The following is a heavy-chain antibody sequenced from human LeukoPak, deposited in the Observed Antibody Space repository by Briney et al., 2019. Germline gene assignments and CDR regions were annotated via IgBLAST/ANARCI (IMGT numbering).Heavy chain of an antibody. CDR2: IRYDGSNK. Sequence: GGSLRLSSAASGFTFSSYGMHWVRQAPGKGLGWVAFIRYDGSNKYYADSVKGRFTISRDNSKNTLYLQMNSLRAEDTAVYYCAKDRVDYYYDSSGYQGLDYWGQGTLVTVSS. CDR1: GFTFSSYG. D-gene: IGHD3-22*01. V-gene: IGHV3-30*02. J-gene: IGHJ4*02. CDR3: AKDRVDYYYDSSGYQGLDY.